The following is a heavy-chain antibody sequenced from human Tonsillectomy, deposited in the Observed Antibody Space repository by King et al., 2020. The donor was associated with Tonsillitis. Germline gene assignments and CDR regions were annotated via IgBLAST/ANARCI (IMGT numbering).Heavy chain of an antibody. CDR2: IYASGSR. CDR3: AKSRYFSSWSRALEI. D-gene: IGHD6-13*01. V-gene: IGHV4-61*02. CDR1: GGSISSGDSY. Sequence: QLQESGPGLVKPSQTLSLTCSVSGGSISSGDSYWRWIRQPAGKGLEWIGRIYASGSRNYKSSLKSRVVMSVDTSKNQFSLRLSSVTAADTAVYFCAKSRYFSSWSRALEIWGQGTMVTVSS. J-gene: IGHJ3*02.